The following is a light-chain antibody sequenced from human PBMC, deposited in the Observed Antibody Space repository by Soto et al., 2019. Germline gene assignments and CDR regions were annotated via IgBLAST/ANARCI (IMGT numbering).Light chain of an antibody. CDR1: QGISDY. CDR2: GAS. Sequence: DIQLTQSPSFLSASIGDRVTISCRASQGISDYLAWYQQKPGKAPKLLIYGASTLQSGVPSRFSGSASGTEFTLTISSLQPEDFATYFCQQFYAYPLTFGGGTKLEIK. V-gene: IGKV1-9*01. J-gene: IGKJ4*01. CDR3: QQFYAYPLT.